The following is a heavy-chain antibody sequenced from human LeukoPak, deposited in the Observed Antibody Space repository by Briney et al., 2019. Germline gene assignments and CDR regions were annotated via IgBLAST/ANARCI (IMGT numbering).Heavy chain of an antibody. D-gene: IGHD3-10*01. CDR3: ARLLYGSGSYYDGAYFDY. Sequence: SQTLSLTCTVSGGSISSYYWSWIRQPPGKGLEWIGYIYYSGSTNYNPSLKSRVTISVDTSKNQFSLKLSSVTAADTAVYYCARLLYGSGSYYDGAYFDYWGQGTLVTVSS. V-gene: IGHV4-59*01. J-gene: IGHJ4*02. CDR2: IYYSGST. CDR1: GGSISSYY.